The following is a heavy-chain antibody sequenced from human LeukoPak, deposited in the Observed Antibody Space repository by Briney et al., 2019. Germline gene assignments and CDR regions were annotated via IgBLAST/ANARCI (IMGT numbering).Heavy chain of an antibody. D-gene: IGHD2-2*01. CDR3: ARGNCSSTSCFFDY. V-gene: IGHV3-21*01. J-gene: IGHJ4*02. Sequence: GGSLRLSCAASGFTFSSYTMNWVRQAPGKGLEWVSSITTSSNSIYYADSVKGRFTISRDNAKNSLYLQMNSLRAEDTAVYYCARGNCSSTSCFFDYWGQGTLVTVS. CDR1: GFTFSSYT. CDR2: ITTSSNSI.